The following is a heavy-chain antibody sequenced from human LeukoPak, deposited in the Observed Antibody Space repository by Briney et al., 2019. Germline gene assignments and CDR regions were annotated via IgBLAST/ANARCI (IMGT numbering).Heavy chain of an antibody. V-gene: IGHV4-39*07. J-gene: IGHJ5*02. CDR1: GGSISSSSYY. Sequence: SETLSLTCTVSGGSISSSSYYWGWIRQPPGKGLEWIGSIYHSGSTYYNPSLKSRVTISVDTSKNQFSLKLSSVTAADTAVYYCAREMGDWFDPWGQGTLVTVSS. D-gene: IGHD3-16*01. CDR3: AREMGDWFDP. CDR2: IYHSGST.